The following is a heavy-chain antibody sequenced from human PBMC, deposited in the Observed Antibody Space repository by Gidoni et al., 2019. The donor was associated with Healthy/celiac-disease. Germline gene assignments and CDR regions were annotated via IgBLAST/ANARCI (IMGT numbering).Heavy chain of an antibody. CDR3: TKDQRRGNGESDWYFDL. CDR1: GFTFSSHW. Sequence: EVQLVESGGGLVPPGGSLRLSCAASGFTFSSHWMSCVRQGPGKGLGWGADLKQEGSEKYYYDSEKGRFNSSRDNAKNSLYRQMNSLRAEDTAVYYGTKDQRRGNGESDWYFDLWGRGTLVTVSS. CDR2: LKQEGSEK. J-gene: IGHJ2*01. V-gene: IGHV3-7*03. D-gene: IGHD4-17*01.